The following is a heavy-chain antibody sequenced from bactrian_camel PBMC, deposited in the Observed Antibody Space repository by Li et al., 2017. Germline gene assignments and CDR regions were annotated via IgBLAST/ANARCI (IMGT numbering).Heavy chain of an antibody. V-gene: IGHV3S1*01. D-gene: IGHD6*01. CDR2: INSGGGAT. Sequence: HVQLVESGGGLVQYGGSLRLSCAASGFTFIRYYMYWVREAPGEGLEWLASINSGGGATLYSPSVGGRFTTSRDNVKNTLYLQLDSLNTEDTAMYYCAKDPKMYGGSWLSPDIDHWGQGTQVTVS. J-gene: IGHJ4*01. CDR1: GFTFIRYY. CDR3: AKDPKMYGGSWLSPDIDH.